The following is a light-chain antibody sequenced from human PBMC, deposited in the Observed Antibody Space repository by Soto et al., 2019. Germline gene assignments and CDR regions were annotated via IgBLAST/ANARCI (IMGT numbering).Light chain of an antibody. CDR3: QQYYTYWHM. J-gene: IGKJ1*01. CDR2: DAS. V-gene: IGKV1-5*01. Sequence: DIQMTQSPSTLSASVGYRVIITCRASQSISDYLAWYQQKPGKAPKLLIYDASNLESGVPSTFSGSGSGTEFTLTISSLQPDDFATYYCQQYYTYWHMFGQGTTVDIK. CDR1: QSISDY.